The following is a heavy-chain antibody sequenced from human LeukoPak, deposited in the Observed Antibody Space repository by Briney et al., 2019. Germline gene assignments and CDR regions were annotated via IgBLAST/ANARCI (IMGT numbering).Heavy chain of an antibody. CDR1: GFTFIRYA. J-gene: IGHJ1*01. CDR3: ASTHYYDSTGYFQH. V-gene: IGHV3-23*01. D-gene: IGHD3-22*01. CDR2: ISVGGGTGSTT. Sequence: PGGSLRLSCAASGFTFIRYAMNWVRQAPGKGREWVSTISVGGGTGSTTYYADSVKGRFTISRDNAKNTLYLQMNSLRAEDTAVYYCASTHYYDSTGYFQHWGQGTLVTVSS.